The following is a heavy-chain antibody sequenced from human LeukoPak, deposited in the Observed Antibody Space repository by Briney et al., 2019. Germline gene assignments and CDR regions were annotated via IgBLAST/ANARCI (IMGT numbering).Heavy chain of an antibody. V-gene: IGHV3-30-3*01. D-gene: IGHD4-23*01. Sequence: GGSLRLSCAASGFTFSSYAMHRVRQAPGKGLEWVAVISYDGSNKYYADSVKGRFTISRDNSKNTLYLQMNSLRAEDTAVYYCARGATVVILSTFDYWGQGTLVTVSS. CDR3: ARGATVVILSTFDY. CDR2: ISYDGSNK. J-gene: IGHJ4*02. CDR1: GFTFSSYA.